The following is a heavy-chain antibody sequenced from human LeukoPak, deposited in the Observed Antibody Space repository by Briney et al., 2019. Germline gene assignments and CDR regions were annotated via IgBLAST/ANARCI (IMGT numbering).Heavy chain of an antibody. CDR1: GLTFRSYA. J-gene: IGHJ4*02. D-gene: IGHD3-22*01. Sequence: GGSLRLSCAASGLTFRSYAMNWVRQAPGKGLEWVSAISGSGGSTYYADSVKGRFTISRDNSKNTLYLQMNSLRAEDTAVYYCAKSSAMIVVVITFDYWGQGTLVTVSS. V-gene: IGHV3-23*01. CDR2: ISGSGGST. CDR3: AKSSAMIVVVITFDY.